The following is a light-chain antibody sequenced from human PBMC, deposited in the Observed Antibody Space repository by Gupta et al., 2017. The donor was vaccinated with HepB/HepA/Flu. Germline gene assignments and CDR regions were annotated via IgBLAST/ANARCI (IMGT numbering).Light chain of an antibody. CDR1: QSISTY. J-gene: IGKJ1*01. V-gene: IGKV1-39*01. CDR3: LESYVAPQT. CDR2: DAS. Sequence: DIQMTPSPSSLSASVGDRVTITCRASQSISTYLNWYQQKPGKAPILLIYDASSLQSGVPSRFSGSGSGKEFTLTSSSLKTEAFATYSCLESYVAPQTFGQGTKVEIK.